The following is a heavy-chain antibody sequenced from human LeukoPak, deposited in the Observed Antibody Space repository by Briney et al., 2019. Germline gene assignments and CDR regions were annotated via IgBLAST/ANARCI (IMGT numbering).Heavy chain of an antibody. CDR2: IIPIFGTA. CDR3: ARDPEPPSYCSSTSCAGAWPTHHY. CDR1: GGTFRSYA. D-gene: IGHD2-2*01. Sequence: ASVKVSCKASGGTFRSYAISWVRQAPGQGLEWMGGIIPIFGTANYAQKFQGRVTITADESTSTAYMELSSLRSEDTAVYYCARDPEPPSYCSSTSCAGAWPTHHYWGQGTLVTVSS. V-gene: IGHV1-69*13. J-gene: IGHJ4*02.